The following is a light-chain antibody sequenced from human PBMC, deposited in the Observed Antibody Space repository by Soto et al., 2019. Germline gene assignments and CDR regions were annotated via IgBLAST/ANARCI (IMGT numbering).Light chain of an antibody. Sequence: DIVMTQSPDSLTVSLGERATINCKSSQIVLYNPNNKNYLAWFQQKPGQPPKLLIYWASNRESGVPDRFSGSGAGTDFTLTISSLQAEDVAVYYCHQYASSPWTFGQGNKVE. J-gene: IGKJ1*01. CDR3: HQYASSPWT. CDR2: WAS. CDR1: QIVLYNPNNKNY. V-gene: IGKV4-1*01.